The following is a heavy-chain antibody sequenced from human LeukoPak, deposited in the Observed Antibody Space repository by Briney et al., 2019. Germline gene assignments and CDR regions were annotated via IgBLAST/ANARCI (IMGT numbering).Heavy chain of an antibody. CDR1: GGSISSGGYY. J-gene: IGHJ4*02. CDR3: ARELYSDYGGIAFDY. CDR2: IYYSGST. Sequence: PSETLSLTCTVSGGSISSGGYYWSWIRQHPGKGLEWIGYIYYSGSTYYNPSLKSRVTISVDTSKNQFSLKLSSVTAADTAVYYCARELYSDYGGIAFDYWGQGTLVTVSS. V-gene: IGHV4-31*03. D-gene: IGHD4-23*01.